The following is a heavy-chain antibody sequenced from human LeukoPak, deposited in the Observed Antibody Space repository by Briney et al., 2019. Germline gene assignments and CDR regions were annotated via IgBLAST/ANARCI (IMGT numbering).Heavy chain of an antibody. J-gene: IGHJ4*02. CDR1: GYTFTSYG. Sequence: ASVKVSCKASGYTFTSYGINWVRLAPGQGLEWMGWISAYNGNTNYAQKLQGRVTMTTDTSTSTAYMELRSLRSDDTAVYYCARDPVAVAGDHYFDYWGQGTLVTVSS. CDR3: ARDPVAVAGDHYFDY. D-gene: IGHD6-19*01. CDR2: ISAYNGNT. V-gene: IGHV1-18*01.